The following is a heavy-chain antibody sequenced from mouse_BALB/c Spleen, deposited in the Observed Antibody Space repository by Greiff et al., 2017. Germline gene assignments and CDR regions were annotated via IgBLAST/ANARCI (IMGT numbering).Heavy chain of an antibody. V-gene: IGHV3-8*02. CDR2: ISYSGST. J-gene: IGHJ4*01. CDR1: GDSITSGY. Sequence: EVKLMESGPSLVKPSQTLSLTCSVTGDSITSGYWNWIRKFPGNKLEYMGYISYSGSTYYNPSLKSRISITRDTSKNQYYLQLNSVTTEDTATYYCARYDYLLYAMDYWGQGTSVTVSS. D-gene: IGHD2-4*01. CDR3: ARYDYLLYAMDY.